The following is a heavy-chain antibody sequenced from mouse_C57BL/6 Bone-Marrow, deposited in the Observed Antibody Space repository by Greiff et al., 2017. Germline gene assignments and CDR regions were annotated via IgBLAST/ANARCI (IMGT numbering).Heavy chain of an antibody. V-gene: IGHV1-50*01. CDR1: GYTFTSYW. D-gene: IGHD1-1*01. CDR2: IDPSDSYT. CDR3: AREGVLLRPFAY. J-gene: IGHJ3*01. Sequence: QVQLQQPGAELVKPGASVKLSCKASGYTFTSYWMQWVKQRPGQGLEWIGEIDPSDSYTNYNQKFKGKAPLTVDTSSSTAYMQLSSLTSEDSAVYYCAREGVLLRPFAYWGQGTLVTVSA.